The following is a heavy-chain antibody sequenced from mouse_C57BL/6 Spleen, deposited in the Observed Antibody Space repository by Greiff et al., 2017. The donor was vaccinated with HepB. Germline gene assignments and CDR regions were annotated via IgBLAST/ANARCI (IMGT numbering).Heavy chain of an antibody. CDR3: ARSLTVDY. J-gene: IGHJ2*01. CDR2: IYSGDGDT. V-gene: IGHV1-82*01. D-gene: IGHD4-1*01. CDR1: GYAFSSSW. Sequence: VQLQESGHELVKPGASVKISCKASGYAFSSSWMNWVKQRPGKGLEWIGQIYSGDGDTNYNGKLKGKATLTAEKSSSTDYMQLSSLTSEDSAVYFCARSLTVDYWGQGTPLPVSS.